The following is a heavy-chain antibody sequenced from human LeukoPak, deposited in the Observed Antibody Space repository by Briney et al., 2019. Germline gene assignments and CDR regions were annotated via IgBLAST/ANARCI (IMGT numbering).Heavy chain of an antibody. CDR3: ARSGSGGWIDY. Sequence: SQTLSLTCAISGDSVSSNSAAWNWIRQSPSRGLEWLGRTYYRSKWYNGYAVFVKGRISVNPDTSKNQFSLQLNSVTPEDTAVYYWARSGSGGWIDYWAREPWSPSPQ. CDR1: GDSVSSNSAA. CDR2: TYYRSKWYN. V-gene: IGHV6-1*01. J-gene: IGHJ4*02. D-gene: IGHD6-19*01.